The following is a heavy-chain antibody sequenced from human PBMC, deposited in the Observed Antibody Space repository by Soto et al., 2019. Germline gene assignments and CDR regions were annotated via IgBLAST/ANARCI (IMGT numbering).Heavy chain of an antibody. CDR3: GKERRGSGWFVCIY. J-gene: IGHJ4*02. D-gene: IGHD6-19*01. CDR1: GFPLSSYA. Sequence: EVPLLGSGGGLVQPGGSVRLSCAASGFPLSSYAMSWVRQAPGKGLAWVSAISGNGAETSYADSVRGRFTISRDNSRDTLDLQTITLRADDSAVYYCGKERRGSGWFVCIYWGQGILVTVSS. CDR2: ISGNGAET. V-gene: IGHV3-23*01.